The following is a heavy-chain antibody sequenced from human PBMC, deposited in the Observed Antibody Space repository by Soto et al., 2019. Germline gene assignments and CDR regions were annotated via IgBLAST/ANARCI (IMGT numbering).Heavy chain of an antibody. CDR2: IYHSGST. D-gene: IGHD3-16*02. V-gene: IGHV4-4*02. J-gene: IGHJ6*02. Sequence: SETLSLTCAVSGGSISSSNWWSWVRQPPGKGLEWIGEIYHSGSTNYNPSLKSRVTISVDKSKNQFSLKLSSVTAADTAVYYCARGELSWNYDTNYYYYGMDVWGQGTTVTVSS. CDR3: ARGELSWNYDTNYYYYGMDV. CDR1: GGSISSSNW.